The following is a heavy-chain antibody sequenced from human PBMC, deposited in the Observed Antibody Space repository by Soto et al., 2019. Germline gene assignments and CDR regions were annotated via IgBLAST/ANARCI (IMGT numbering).Heavy chain of an antibody. CDR2: IWHDGGNK. J-gene: IGHJ4*02. CDR1: GFTFSSYG. CDR3: ARDGDVNNGFVKDY. V-gene: IGHV3-33*01. Sequence: QVQLVESGGGVVQPGRSLRLSCAASGFTFSSYGMHWVRQAPGKGLEWVAFIWHDGGNKFYAESVKGRFTISRDNSKKTLYLQMTSLSAEDTAMYYCARDGDVNNGFVKDYWGQGTLVTVSS. D-gene: IGHD7-27*01.